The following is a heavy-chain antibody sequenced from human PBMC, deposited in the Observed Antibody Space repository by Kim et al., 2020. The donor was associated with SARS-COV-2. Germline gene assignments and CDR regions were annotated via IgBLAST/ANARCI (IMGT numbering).Heavy chain of an antibody. CDR2: IWYDGSNK. D-gene: IGHD4-17*01. CDR1: GFTFSSYG. J-gene: IGHJ6*02. CDR3: ARDLRTTVVTPGPYYYYYGMDV. Sequence: GGSLRLSCAASGFTFSSYGMHWVRQAPGKGLEWVAVIWYDGSNKYYADSVKGRFTISRDNSKNTLYLQMNSLRAEDTAVYYCARDLRTTVVTPGPYYYYYGMDVWGQGTTVTVSS. V-gene: IGHV3-33*08.